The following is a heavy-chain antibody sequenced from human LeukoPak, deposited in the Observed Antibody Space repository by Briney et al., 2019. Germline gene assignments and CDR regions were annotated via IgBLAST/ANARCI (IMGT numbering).Heavy chain of an antibody. CDR2: ISYSGST. CDR1: GGSISRYY. D-gene: IGHD3-16*01. J-gene: IGHJ6*03. Sequence: SETLSLTCSVSGGSISRYYWSWIRQTPGKGLEWIGYISYSGSTNYNPSLMSRVTISVDPPKDQFSLTLTSVTAADTAVYYCARYSASYAMDVWGKGTTVTVSS. V-gene: IGHV4-59*08. CDR3: ARYSASYAMDV.